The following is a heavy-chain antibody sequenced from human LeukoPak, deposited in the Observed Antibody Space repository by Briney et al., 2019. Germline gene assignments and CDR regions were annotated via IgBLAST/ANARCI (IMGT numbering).Heavy chain of an antibody. CDR1: GFTFRSYA. J-gene: IGHJ4*02. CDR3: PTDLSACSSSWYVPELYFDY. Sequence: PGGCLRLSCAASGFTFRSYAMHWVRQAPGKGLEWVAVISYDGSNKYYAESVKGRFTISRDNSKNTLYLQMNSLSAEDTAVYYCPTDLSACSSSWYVPELYFDYWGQGTLVTVSS. V-gene: IGHV3-30-3*01. D-gene: IGHD6-13*01. CDR2: ISYDGSNK.